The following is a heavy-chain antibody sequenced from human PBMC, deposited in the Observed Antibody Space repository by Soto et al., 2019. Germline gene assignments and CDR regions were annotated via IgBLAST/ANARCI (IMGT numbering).Heavy chain of an antibody. CDR1: GYTFTGYY. CDR3: ARDGAYITMFRGLPIPQANYYYGMDV. V-gene: IGHV1-2*04. D-gene: IGHD3-10*01. Sequence: ASVQVSCKASGYTFTGYYVHWVRQAPGQGLEWMGWINPNSGGTNYAQKFQGWVTMTRDTSISTAYMELSRLRSDDTAVYYCARDGAYITMFRGLPIPQANYYYGMDVWGQGTTVTVS. J-gene: IGHJ6*02. CDR2: INPNSGGT.